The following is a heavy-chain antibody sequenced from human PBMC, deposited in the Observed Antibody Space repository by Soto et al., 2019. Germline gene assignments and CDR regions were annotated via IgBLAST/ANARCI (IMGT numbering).Heavy chain of an antibody. J-gene: IGHJ6*02. Sequence: QVQLQQWGAGLLKPSETLSLTCAVYGGSFSGYYWSWIRQPPGKGLEWIGEINHSGSTNYNPSLKSRVTISVDMSKNQFSLKLSSVTAADTAVYYCARGAVAGIYYGMDVWGQGTTVTVSS. CDR1: GGSFSGYY. CDR2: INHSGST. V-gene: IGHV4-34*01. D-gene: IGHD6-19*01. CDR3: ARGAVAGIYYGMDV.